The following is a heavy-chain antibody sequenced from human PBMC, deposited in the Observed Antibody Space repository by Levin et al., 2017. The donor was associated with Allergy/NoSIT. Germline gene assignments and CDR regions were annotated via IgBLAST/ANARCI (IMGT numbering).Heavy chain of an antibody. CDR3: TTFSTVWFGELLLSAAFDI. CDR2: IKSKTDGGTT. CDR1: GFTFSNAW. V-gene: IGHV3-15*01. J-gene: IGHJ3*02. Sequence: KPGGSLRLSCAASGFTFSNAWMSWVRQAPGKGLEWVGRIKSKTDGGTTDYAAPVKGRFTISRDDSKNTLYLQMNSLKTEGTAVYYCTTFSTVWFGELLLSAAFDIWGQGTMVTVSS. D-gene: IGHD3-10*01.